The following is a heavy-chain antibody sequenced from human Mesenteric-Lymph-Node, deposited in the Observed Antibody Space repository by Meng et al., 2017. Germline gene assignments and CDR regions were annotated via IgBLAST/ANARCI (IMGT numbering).Heavy chain of an antibody. CDR3: AKDEGNNYYDSSGYYYLDAFDI. Sequence: GESLKISCAASGFTFSSYWMHWVRQAPGKGLVWVSRINSDGSSTRYADSVKGRCTISRDNSKNTLYLQMNSLRAEDTAVYYCAKDEGNNYYDSSGYYYLDAFDIWGQGTMVTVSS. D-gene: IGHD3-22*01. V-gene: IGHV3-74*01. CDR1: GFTFSSYW. CDR2: INSDGSST. J-gene: IGHJ3*02.